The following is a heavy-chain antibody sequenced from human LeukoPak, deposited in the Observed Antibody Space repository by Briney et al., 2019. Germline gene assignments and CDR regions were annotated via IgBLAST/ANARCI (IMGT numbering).Heavy chain of an antibody. D-gene: IGHD1-26*01. Sequence: PSETLSHTCTVSGYSISSGYYWGWIRQPPGKGLEWIGSIYRGGSTYYNPSLKSRVTISLDASKNQFSLKLSSVTAADTAVYYCARDRRGSYPYYFDYWGQGTLVTVSS. CDR3: ARDRRGSYPYYFDY. CDR1: GYSISSGYY. CDR2: IYRGGST. V-gene: IGHV4-38-2*02. J-gene: IGHJ4*02.